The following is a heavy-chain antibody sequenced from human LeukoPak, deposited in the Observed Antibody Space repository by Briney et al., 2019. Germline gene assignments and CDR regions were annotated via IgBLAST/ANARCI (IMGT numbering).Heavy chain of an antibody. J-gene: IGHJ4*02. CDR1: GYTFTSYD. CDR2: MNPNSGNT. D-gene: IGHD2-15*01. V-gene: IGHV1-8*01. Sequence: ASVKVSCKASGYTFTSYDINWVRQATGQGLEWMGWMNPNSGNTGYAQKFQGRVTMTRNTSISTAYMELSSLRSEDTAVYYYARVAHRGDCYDYWGQGTLVTVSS. CDR3: ARVAHRGDCYDY.